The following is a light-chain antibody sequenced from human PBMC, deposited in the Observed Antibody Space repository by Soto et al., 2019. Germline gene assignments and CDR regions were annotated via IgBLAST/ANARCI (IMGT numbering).Light chain of an antibody. CDR3: QQYNTHSRT. J-gene: IGKJ1*01. CDR2: KAS. Sequence: DIQMTQSPSTVSASAGDRVTITCRASQSIGNWLAWYQQKPGKAPKLLIYKASSLESGVPSRFSGSGFGTEFTLTISSLQPDDFATYFCQQYNTHSRTFGQGTMLEI. V-gene: IGKV1-5*03. CDR1: QSIGNW.